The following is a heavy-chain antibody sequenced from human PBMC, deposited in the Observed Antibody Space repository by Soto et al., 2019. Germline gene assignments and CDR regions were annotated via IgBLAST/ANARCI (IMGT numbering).Heavy chain of an antibody. Sequence: GESLKISCKGSGYSFTSYWIGWVRQMPGKGLEWMGIIYPGDSDTRYSPSFQGQVTISADKSISTAYLQWSSLKASDTAMYYCARHIAARPNYYYHGMDVWGQGTTVTVSS. CDR1: GYSFTSYW. D-gene: IGHD6-6*01. V-gene: IGHV5-51*01. CDR3: ARHIAARPNYYYHGMDV. CDR2: IYPGDSDT. J-gene: IGHJ6*02.